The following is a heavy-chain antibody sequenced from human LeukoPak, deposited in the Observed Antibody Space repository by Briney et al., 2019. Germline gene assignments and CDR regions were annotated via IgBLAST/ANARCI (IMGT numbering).Heavy chain of an antibody. CDR3: ARAVVDTAMVTFYLDY. D-gene: IGHD5-18*01. CDR2: IYTSGST. CDR1: GGSISSYY. J-gene: IGHJ4*02. Sequence: SETLSLTCTVPGGSISSYYWSWIRQPAGKGLEWIGRIYTSGSTNYNPSLKSRVTMSVDTSKNQFSLKLSSVTAADTAVYYCARAVVDTAMVTFYLDYWGQGTLVTVSS. V-gene: IGHV4-4*07.